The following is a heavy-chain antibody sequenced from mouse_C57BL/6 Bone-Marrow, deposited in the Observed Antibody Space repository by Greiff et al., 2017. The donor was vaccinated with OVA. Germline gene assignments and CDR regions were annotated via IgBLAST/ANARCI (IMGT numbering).Heavy chain of an antibody. CDR1: GFTFSDYY. CDR3: ARHGIYYSNSFAY. V-gene: IGHV5-12*01. D-gene: IGHD2-5*01. J-gene: IGHJ3*01. CDR2: ISNGGGST. Sequence: EVKLMESGGGLVQPGGSLKLSCAASGFTFSDYYMYWVRQTPEKRLAWVAYISNGGGSTYYPDTVKGRFTISRDNAKNTLYLQMSRLKSEDTAMYYCARHGIYYSNSFAYWGQGTLVTVSA.